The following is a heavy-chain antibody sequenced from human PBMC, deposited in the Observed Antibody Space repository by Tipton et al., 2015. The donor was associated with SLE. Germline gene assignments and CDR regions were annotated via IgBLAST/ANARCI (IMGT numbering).Heavy chain of an antibody. D-gene: IGHD2-2*01. CDR2: ISTSGSST. Sequence: SLRLSCAASGFTFSSNAMSWVRQAPGKGLEWVSAISTSGSSTYYADSVKGRFTISRDNSKNTLYLQMNSLRAEDTAVYYCAKDGGDIVVVNWFDPWGQGTLVTVSS. CDR1: GFTFSSNA. CDR3: AKDGGDIVVVNWFDP. V-gene: IGHV3-23*01. J-gene: IGHJ5*02.